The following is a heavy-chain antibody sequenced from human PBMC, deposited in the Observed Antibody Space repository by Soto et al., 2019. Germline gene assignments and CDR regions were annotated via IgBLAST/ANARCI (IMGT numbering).Heavy chain of an antibody. CDR2: ISYDGSNK. D-gene: IGHD2-15*01. CDR1: GFIFSTYA. J-gene: IGHJ3*01. Sequence: HPGGSLRLSCAASGFIFSTYAMHWVRQAPGKGLEWVAVISYDGSNKYYADSVKGRFTISRDNSKNTLYLQMNSLRAEDTAVYYCAREYGIGGAAFDFWGQGTMVTVSS. V-gene: IGHV3-30-3*01. CDR3: AREYGIGGAAFDF.